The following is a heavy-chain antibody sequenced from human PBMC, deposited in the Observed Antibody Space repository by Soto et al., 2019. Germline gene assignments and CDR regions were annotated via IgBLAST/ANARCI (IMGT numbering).Heavy chain of an antibody. Sequence: SETLSLTCTVSGGSISSSSYYWGWIRQPPGKGLEWIGSIYYSGSTYYNPSLKSRVTISVDTSKNQFSLKLSSVTAADTAVYYCVRFWPPPCSDALTDYTDAFDYWGQGTLVTVSS. CDR1: GGSISSSSYY. D-gene: IGHD3-9*01. V-gene: IGHV4-39*01. CDR3: VRFWPPPCSDALTDYTDAFDY. CDR2: IYYSGST. J-gene: IGHJ4*02.